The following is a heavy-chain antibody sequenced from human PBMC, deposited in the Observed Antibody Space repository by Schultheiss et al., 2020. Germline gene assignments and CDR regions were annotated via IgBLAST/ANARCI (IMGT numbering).Heavy chain of an antibody. D-gene: IGHD5-12*01. J-gene: IGHJ4*02. CDR3: ARDRAQSNSGWPSYFDY. Sequence: SETLSLTCTVSGGSISSGDYYWSWIRQPPGKGLEWIGYIYYSGSTYYNPSLKSRVTISVDTSKNQFSLKLSSVTAADTAVYYCARDRAQSNSGWPSYFDYWGQGTLVTVSS. CDR2: IYYSGST. CDR1: GGSISSGDYY. V-gene: IGHV4-30-4*01.